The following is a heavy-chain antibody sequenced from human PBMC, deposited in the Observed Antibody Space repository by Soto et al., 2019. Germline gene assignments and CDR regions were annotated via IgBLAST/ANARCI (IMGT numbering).Heavy chain of an antibody. CDR3: AREWSAAGHFYGMDV. Sequence: GASVKVSCKASGYTFTGYYMHWVRQAPGQGLEWMGWINPNSGGTNYAQKFQGRVTMTRDTSISTAYMELSRPRSDDTAVYYCAREWSAAGHFYGMDVWGQGTTVTVSS. J-gene: IGHJ6*02. CDR1: GYTFTGYY. CDR2: INPNSGGT. V-gene: IGHV1-2*02. D-gene: IGHD6-13*01.